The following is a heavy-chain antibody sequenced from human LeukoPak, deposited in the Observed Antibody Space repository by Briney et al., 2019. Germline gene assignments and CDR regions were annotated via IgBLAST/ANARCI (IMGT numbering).Heavy chain of an antibody. V-gene: IGHV1-46*01. J-gene: IGHJ3*02. Sequence: GASVKVSCKASGGTFSSYAISWVRQAPGQGLEWMGIINPSGGSTSYAQKFQGRVTMTRDMSTSTVYMELSSLRSEDTAVYYCARNYYDSSGYYVDAFDIWGQGTMVTVSS. CDR3: ARNYYDSSGYYVDAFDI. D-gene: IGHD3-22*01. CDR2: INPSGGST. CDR1: GGTFSSYA.